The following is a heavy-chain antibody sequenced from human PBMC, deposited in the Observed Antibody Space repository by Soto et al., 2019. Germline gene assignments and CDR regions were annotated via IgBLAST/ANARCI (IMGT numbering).Heavy chain of an antibody. J-gene: IGHJ6*02. D-gene: IGHD6-19*01. CDR1: GFTFSSYW. V-gene: IGHV3-74*01. CDR2: INSDGSST. Sequence: WGSLRLSCAASGFTFSSYWMHWIRQAPGKGLVWVSRINSDGSSTSYADSVKGRFTISRDNAKNSLYLQMNSLRAEDTAVYYCARALGIAVARGYYGMDVWGQGTTVTGFS. CDR3: ARALGIAVARGYYGMDV.